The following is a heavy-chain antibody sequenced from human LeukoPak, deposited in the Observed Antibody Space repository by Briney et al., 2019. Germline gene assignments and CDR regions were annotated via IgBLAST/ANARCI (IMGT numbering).Heavy chain of an antibody. CDR2: LYNSVNT. D-gene: IGHD6-19*01. CDR3: ARSYLSRAWSFHS. Sequence: SETLSLTCTVSGGSISDYSWNWIRQPAGKRLEWIGRLYNSVNTNYNPSLKSRVTMSIDTSQIQFSLKLTSVTAADTAVYYCARSYLSRAWSFHSWGQGTVVTVSS. J-gene: IGHJ4*02. CDR1: GGSISDYS. V-gene: IGHV4-4*07.